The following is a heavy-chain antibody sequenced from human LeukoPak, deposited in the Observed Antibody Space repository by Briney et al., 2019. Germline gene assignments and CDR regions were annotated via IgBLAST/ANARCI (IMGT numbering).Heavy chain of an antibody. CDR3: ASRSPVLPFDY. V-gene: IGHV4-34*01. Sequence: SETLSLTCAVYGGSFSGYYWSWIRQPPGKGLEWIGEINHSGSTNYNPSLQSRVTISVDTSKNQLSLKLSSVTAADTAVYYCASRSPVLPFDYWGQGTLVTVSS. J-gene: IGHJ4*02. CDR1: GGSFSGYY. CDR2: INHSGST. D-gene: IGHD2-2*01.